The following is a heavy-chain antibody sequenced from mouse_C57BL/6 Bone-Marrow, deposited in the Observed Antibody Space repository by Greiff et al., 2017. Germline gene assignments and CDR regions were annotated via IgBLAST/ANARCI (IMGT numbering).Heavy chain of an antibody. CDR1: GYTFTSYW. D-gene: IGHD1-1*01. J-gene: IGHJ1*03. Sequence: VQLQQPGAELVKPGASVKLSCKASGYTFTSYWMHWAKQRPGQGLEWIGMIHPNSGSTNYNEKFKSKATLTVDKSSSTAYMQLSSLTSEDSAVYYCARGGLLYGSSPFWYFDVWGTGTTVTVSS. CDR2: IHPNSGST. V-gene: IGHV1-64*01. CDR3: ARGGLLYGSSPFWYFDV.